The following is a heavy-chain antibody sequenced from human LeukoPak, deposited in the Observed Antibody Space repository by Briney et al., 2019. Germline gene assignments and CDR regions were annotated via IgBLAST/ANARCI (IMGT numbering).Heavy chain of an antibody. CDR2: INPNSGGT. V-gene: IGHV1-2*02. CDR3: ASCSLGRASCENYYGMDV. J-gene: IGHJ6*02. CDR1: GYTFTGYY. Sequence: ASVKVSCKASGYTFTGYYMHWVRQAPGQGLEWMEWINPNSGGTNYAQKFQGRVTMTRDTSISTAYMELSRLRSDDTAVYYCASCSLGRASCENYYGMDVWGQGTTVTVSS. D-gene: IGHD2-2*01.